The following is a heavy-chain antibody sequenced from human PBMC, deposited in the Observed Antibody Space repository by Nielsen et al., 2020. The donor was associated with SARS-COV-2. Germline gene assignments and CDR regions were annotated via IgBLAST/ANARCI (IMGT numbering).Heavy chain of an antibody. J-gene: IGHJ4*02. CDR1: GFTFSSYG. CDR2: ISYDGSNK. CDR3: TGGVGRYYFDY. V-gene: IGHV3-30*03. Sequence: GGSLRLSCAASGFTFSSYGMHWVRQAPGKGLEWVAVISYDGSNKYYADSVKGRFTISRDESKNTLYLQMNSLRAEDTAVYYCTGGVGRYYFDYWGQGTLVTVSS. D-gene: IGHD3-16*01.